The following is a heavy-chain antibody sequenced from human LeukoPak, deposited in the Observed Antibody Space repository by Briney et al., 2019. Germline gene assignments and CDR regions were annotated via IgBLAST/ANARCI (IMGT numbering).Heavy chain of an antibody. Sequence: GGTLRLSCAASGFTFSSYAMSWVRQAPGKGLEWVSAISGSGGSTYYADSVKGRFTISRDNSKNTLYLQMNSLRAEDTAVYYCAKDMRRQWLAYAFDIWGQGTMVTVSS. V-gene: IGHV3-23*01. D-gene: IGHD6-19*01. CDR1: GFTFSSYA. CDR2: ISGSGGST. J-gene: IGHJ3*02. CDR3: AKDMRRQWLAYAFDI.